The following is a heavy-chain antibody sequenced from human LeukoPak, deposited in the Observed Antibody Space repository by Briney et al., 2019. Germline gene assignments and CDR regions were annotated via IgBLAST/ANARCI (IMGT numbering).Heavy chain of an antibody. Sequence: GGSLRLSCAASGFTFSSYWMSWVRQAPGKGLEWVANIKQDGSEKYYVDSVKGRFTISRDNAKNSLYLQMNSLRAEDTAVYYCARFRPPLAAAGRDYWGQGTLVTVSS. J-gene: IGHJ4*02. CDR3: ARFRPPLAAAGRDY. V-gene: IGHV3-7*01. D-gene: IGHD6-13*01. CDR2: IKQDGSEK. CDR1: GFTFSSYW.